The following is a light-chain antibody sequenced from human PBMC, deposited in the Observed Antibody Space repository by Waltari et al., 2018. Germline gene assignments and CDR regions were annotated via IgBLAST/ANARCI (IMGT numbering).Light chain of an antibody. CDR1: SLRNYY. CDR3: ASRDSNLNQYV. CDR2: GRG. V-gene: IGLV3-19*01. Sequence: SSELTQDPAVSVALGQTVRITCQGDSLRNYYASWYQKKPGQAPVVVTYGRGYRPSGVPDRFSGSSSGNTASLTITGTQAEDEAAYYCASRDSNLNQYVFGTGTEVSVL. J-gene: IGLJ1*01.